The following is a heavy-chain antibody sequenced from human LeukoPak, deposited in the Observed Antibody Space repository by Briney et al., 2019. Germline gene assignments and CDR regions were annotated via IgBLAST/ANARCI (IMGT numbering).Heavy chain of an antibody. CDR3: ERCLNYGRHYYIDV. D-gene: IGHD1-7*01. CDR2: INDSGRT. Sequence: SETLSLTCAVYGGSFSNYYWSWIRQTPGKGVEWIGEINDSGRTNYNPSLMSRVTVSVDTSKNQFSLRLTSVTATDTAVYYCERCLNYGRHYYIDVWGKRATVSVSS. V-gene: IGHV4-34*01. J-gene: IGHJ6*03. CDR1: GGSFSNYY.